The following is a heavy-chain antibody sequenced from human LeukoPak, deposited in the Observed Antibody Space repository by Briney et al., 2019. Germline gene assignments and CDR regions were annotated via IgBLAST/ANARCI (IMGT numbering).Heavy chain of an antibody. J-gene: IGHJ5*02. CDR3: ARAARLPYAEENWFDP. D-gene: IGHD6-6*01. Sequence: SVKVSCKASGGTISSYAISWVRQAPGQGLEWMGGIIPIFGTANYAQKFQGRVTITADESTSTAYMELSSLRSEDTAVYYCARAARLPYAEENWFDPWGQGTLVTVSS. CDR2: IIPIFGTA. CDR1: GGTISSYA. V-gene: IGHV1-69*13.